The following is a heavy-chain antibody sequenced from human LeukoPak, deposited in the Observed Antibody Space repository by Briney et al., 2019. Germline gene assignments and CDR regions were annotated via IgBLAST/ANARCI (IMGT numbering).Heavy chain of an antibody. Sequence: GGSLRLSCAASGFTFINYAMNWVRQAPGKGLEWVSAISGSGGSTYYADSVKGRFTISRDNSKNTLYLQMNSLRAEDTAVYYCAKDLPLYSYDYWGQGTLVTVSS. CDR1: GFTFINYA. CDR2: ISGSGGST. J-gene: IGHJ4*02. CDR3: AKDLPLYSYDY. V-gene: IGHV3-23*01. D-gene: IGHD5-18*01.